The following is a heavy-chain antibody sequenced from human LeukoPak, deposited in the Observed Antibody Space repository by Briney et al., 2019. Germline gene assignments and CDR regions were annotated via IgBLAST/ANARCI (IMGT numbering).Heavy chain of an antibody. D-gene: IGHD3-22*01. CDR3: ASDDSTGYHHSDN. J-gene: IGHJ4*02. CDR2: ISYDGSTK. V-gene: IGHV3-30-3*01. Sequence: PGGSLRLSCAASGFTLSSYAIHSVCQAPRRGLEWVAGISYDGSTKYYADSLKGRFTIYRDNSKNTLYLKMSSWRAHDTAVYYCASDDSTGYHHSDNWGQGTLVTVSS. CDR1: GFTLSSYA.